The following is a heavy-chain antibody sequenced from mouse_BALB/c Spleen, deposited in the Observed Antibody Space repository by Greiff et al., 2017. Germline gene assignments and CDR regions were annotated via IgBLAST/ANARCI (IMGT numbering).Heavy chain of an antibody. CDR2: INPYNDGT. Sequence: VQLQQSGPELVKPGASVKMSCKASGYTFTSYVMHWVKQKPGQGLEWIGYINPYNDGTKYNEKFKGKATLTSYKSSSTAYMELSSLTSEDSAVYYCARLNYGNHAWFAYWGQGTLVTVSA. CDR1: GYTFTSYV. J-gene: IGHJ3*01. V-gene: IGHV1-14*01. CDR3: ARLNYGNHAWFAY. D-gene: IGHD2-1*01.